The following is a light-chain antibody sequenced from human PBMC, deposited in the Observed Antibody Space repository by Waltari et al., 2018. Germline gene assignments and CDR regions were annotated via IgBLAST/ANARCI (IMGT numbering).Light chain of an antibody. CDR3: CSNAGSHTYF. Sequence: QSALTQPRSVSGSPGQSVTISCTGIDVGGYDYVSWYQPYPGKAPKLIIYSVTKRPSRGPDRFSGSRSGNTASLTISGLQAEDEADYYCCSNAGSHTYFFGPGTKVTVL. J-gene: IGLJ1*01. CDR1: DVGGYDY. CDR2: SVT. V-gene: IGLV2-11*01.